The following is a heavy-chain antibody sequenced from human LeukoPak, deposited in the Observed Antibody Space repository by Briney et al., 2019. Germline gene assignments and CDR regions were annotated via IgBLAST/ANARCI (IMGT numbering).Heavy chain of an antibody. J-gene: IGHJ4*02. V-gene: IGHV1-2*06. CDR1: GYTFTGYY. CDR2: INPNSGGT. D-gene: IGHD2-2*01. Sequence: ASVKVSCKASGYTFTGYYMHWVRQAPGQGLEWMGRINPNSGGTNYAQKFQGRVTMTRDTSISTAYMELSRLRSDDTAVYYCARDPWVPAAKKFDYWGQGTLVTVSS. CDR3: ARDPWVPAAKKFDY.